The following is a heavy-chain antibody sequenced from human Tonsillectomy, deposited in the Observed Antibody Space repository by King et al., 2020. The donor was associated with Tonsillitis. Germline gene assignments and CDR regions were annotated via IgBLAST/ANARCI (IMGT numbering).Heavy chain of an antibody. CDR1: GGSISSGGYS. CDR3: ASGTPGPPKDLNWFDP. Sequence: QLQESGSGLVKPSQTLSLTCAVSGGSISSGGYSWSWIRQPPGKGLEWIGYIYHSGSTYYNPSLKSRVTISVDRSKNQFSLKLNSVTAADTAEYYCASGTPGPPKDLNWFDPWGQGTLVTVSS. J-gene: IGHJ5*02. CDR2: IYHSGST. D-gene: IGHD1-1*01. V-gene: IGHV4-30-2*01.